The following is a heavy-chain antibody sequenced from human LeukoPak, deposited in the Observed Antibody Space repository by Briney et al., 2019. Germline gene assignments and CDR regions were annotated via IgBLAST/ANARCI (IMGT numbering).Heavy chain of an antibody. D-gene: IGHD4-17*01. CDR3: ARGEESYGDYEGGY. CDR1: GGTFSSYA. CDR2: IIPILGIA. V-gene: IGHV1-69*04. Sequence: GASVKVSCKASGGTFSSYAISWVRQAPGQGLEWMGRIIPILGIANYAQKFQGRVTITADKSTSTAYMELSSLRSEDTAVYYCARGEESYGDYEGGYWGQGTLVTVSS. J-gene: IGHJ4*02.